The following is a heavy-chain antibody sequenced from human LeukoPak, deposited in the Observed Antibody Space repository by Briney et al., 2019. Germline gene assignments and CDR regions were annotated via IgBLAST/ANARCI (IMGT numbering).Heavy chain of an antibody. CDR1: GFTFSSYS. J-gene: IGHJ4*02. V-gene: IGHV3-21*01. CDR3: ARGYCSGGSCYSSGFDY. CDR2: ISSSSSYI. Sequence: GGSLRLSCAASGFTFSSYSMNWVRQAPGKGLEWVSSISSSSSYIYYADSVKGRFTISRDNAKNSLYLQMNSLRAEDTAVYYCARGYCSGGSCYSSGFDYWGQGTLVTVS. D-gene: IGHD2-15*01.